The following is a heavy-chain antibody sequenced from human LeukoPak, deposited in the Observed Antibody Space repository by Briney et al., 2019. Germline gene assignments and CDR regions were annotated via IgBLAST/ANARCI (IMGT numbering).Heavy chain of an antibody. J-gene: IGHJ4*02. CDR2: IYSGGST. Sequence: PGGSLRLSCAASGFTVSSNYMSWVRQAPGKGLEWVSDIYSGGSTYYADSVKGRFTISRDNSKNTLYLQTNSLRAEDTAVYYCARVSRGPHPYYYDSSGYMDYWGQGTLVTVSS. V-gene: IGHV3-53*01. D-gene: IGHD3-22*01. CDR1: GFTVSSNY. CDR3: ARVSRGPHPYYYDSSGYMDY.